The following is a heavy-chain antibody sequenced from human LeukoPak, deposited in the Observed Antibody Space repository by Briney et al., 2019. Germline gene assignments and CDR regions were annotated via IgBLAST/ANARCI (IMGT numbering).Heavy chain of an antibody. D-gene: IGHD6-19*01. J-gene: IGHJ3*02. Sequence: ASVKVSCKASGYTFTSYGISWVRQAPGQGLEWMGWISAYNGNTNYAQKLQGRVTMTTDTSTSTAYMELRSLRSDDTAVYYCARDEDSGSGWDAIGDAFDIWGQGTMVTVSS. V-gene: IGHV1-18*01. CDR1: GYTFTSYG. CDR3: ARDEDSGSGWDAIGDAFDI. CDR2: ISAYNGNT.